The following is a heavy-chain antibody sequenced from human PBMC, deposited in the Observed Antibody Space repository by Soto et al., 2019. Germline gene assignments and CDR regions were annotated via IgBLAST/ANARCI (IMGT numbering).Heavy chain of an antibody. CDR2: ISGDGSST. CDR3: ARVVGIAAAGPFDF. Sequence: QVKLVESGGGLVTPGGSLRLSCAVSGITFSDNYMSWIRQAPGKGLEWLSHISGDGSSTDYADSLKGRFTISRDNAENSLYLQMNSLRPEDTAVYYCARVVGIAAAGPFDFWGQGTLVTVSS. J-gene: IGHJ4*02. D-gene: IGHD6-13*01. CDR1: GITFSDNY. V-gene: IGHV3-11*06.